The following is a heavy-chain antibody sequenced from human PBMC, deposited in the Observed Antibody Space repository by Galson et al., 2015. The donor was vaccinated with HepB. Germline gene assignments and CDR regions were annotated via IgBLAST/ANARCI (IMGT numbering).Heavy chain of an antibody. CDR3: ARDVAVALDY. CDR1: GYAFTSYG. V-gene: IGHV1-18*04. CDR2: ISAYNGNT. J-gene: IGHJ4*02. Sequence: SVKVSCKASGYAFTSYGISWVRQAPGQGLEWMGWISAYNGNTKYSQKFQGRVTITRDTSASTAYMELSSLRSEDTAVYYCARDVAVALDYWGQGTLVTVSS. D-gene: IGHD6-19*01.